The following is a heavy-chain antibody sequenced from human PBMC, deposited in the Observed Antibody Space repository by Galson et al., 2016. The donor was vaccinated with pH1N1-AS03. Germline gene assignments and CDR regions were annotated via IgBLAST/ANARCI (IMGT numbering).Heavy chain of an antibody. CDR3: ARTSGYSSHWALDI. J-gene: IGHJ3*02. CDR2: IYSGVSADT. V-gene: IGHV5-51*01. CDR1: GYSFVSYW. Sequence: QSGAEVKKPGESLKISCKDSGYSFVSYWIGWVRQMPGKSLEWMGVIYSGVSADTRYSPSFQGQVTISADKSISTAYLQWSSLKASDSAIYYCARTSGYSSHWALDIWGQGTMVTVSS. D-gene: IGHD5-18*01.